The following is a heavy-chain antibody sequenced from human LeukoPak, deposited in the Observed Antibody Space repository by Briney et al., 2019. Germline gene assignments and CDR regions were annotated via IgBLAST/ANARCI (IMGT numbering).Heavy chain of an antibody. CDR1: GFTFSSYD. J-gene: IGHJ3*02. V-gene: IGHV3-23*01. CDR2: ISGSGGST. CDR3: ARGASGWSDAFDI. Sequence: GGSLRLSCAASGFTFSSYDMSWVRQAPGKGLEWVSAISGSGGSTYYADSVKGRFTISRDNAKNSLYLQMNSLRAEDTAVYYCARGASGWSDAFDIWGQGTMVTVSS. D-gene: IGHD6-19*01.